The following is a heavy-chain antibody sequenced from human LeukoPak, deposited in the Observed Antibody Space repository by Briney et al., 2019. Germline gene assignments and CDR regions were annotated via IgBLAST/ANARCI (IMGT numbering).Heavy chain of an antibody. Sequence: ASVKVSCKASGYTFTSYAINWVRQATGQGLEWMGRVNPNSGNTGYAQKFQGRVTMTRNTSISTAYMELSSLRSEDTAVYYCAREQDFYMDVWGKGTTVTVSS. CDR3: AREQDFYMDV. CDR1: GYTFTSYA. J-gene: IGHJ6*03. CDR2: VNPNSGNT. V-gene: IGHV1-8*01.